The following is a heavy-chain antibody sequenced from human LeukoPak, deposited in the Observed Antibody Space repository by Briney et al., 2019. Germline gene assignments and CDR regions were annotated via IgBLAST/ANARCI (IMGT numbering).Heavy chain of an antibody. CDR1: GGSISSGDYY. V-gene: IGHV4-30-4*01. CDR3: ASRLYYYDSSGYRSTLFDY. Sequence: PSQTLSLTCTVSGGSISSGDYYWSWIRQPPGKGLEWIGYIYYSGSTYYNPSLKSRVTISVDTSKNQFSLKLSSVTAADTAVYYCASRLYYYDSSGYRSTLFDYWGQGTLVTVSS. J-gene: IGHJ4*02. D-gene: IGHD3-22*01. CDR2: IYYSGST.